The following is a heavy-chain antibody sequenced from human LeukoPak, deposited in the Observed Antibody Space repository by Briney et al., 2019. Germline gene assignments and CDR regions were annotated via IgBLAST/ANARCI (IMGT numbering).Heavy chain of an antibody. D-gene: IGHD1-7*01. CDR3: ARYTGTTVSWFDP. CDR1: GGSISSGGYS. J-gene: IGHJ5*02. V-gene: IGHV4-30-2*01. Sequence: SETLSLTCAVSGGSISSGGYSWSWIRQPPGKGLEWIGYINHGGSTYYNPSLKSRVTISVDRSKNQFSLKLSSVTAADTAVYYCARYTGTTVSWFDPWGQGTLVTVSS. CDR2: INHGGST.